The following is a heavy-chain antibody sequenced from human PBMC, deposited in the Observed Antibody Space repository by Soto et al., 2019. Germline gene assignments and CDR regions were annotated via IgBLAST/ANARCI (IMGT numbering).Heavy chain of an antibody. V-gene: IGHV1-3*01. CDR1: GYTFTSYT. D-gene: IGHD1-20*01. Sequence: ASVRVSCKASGYTFTSYTMHWVRQAPGQRLEWMGWINAGNGNTKYSQKFQGRVTITRDTSASTAYMELSSLRSEDTAVYYCARGITLPTPLDYWGQGTLVTVSS. CDR2: INAGNGNT. CDR3: ARGITLPTPLDY. J-gene: IGHJ4*02.